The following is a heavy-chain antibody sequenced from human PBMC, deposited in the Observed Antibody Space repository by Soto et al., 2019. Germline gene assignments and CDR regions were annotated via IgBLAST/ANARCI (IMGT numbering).Heavy chain of an antibody. CDR3: ARNYDILTAAIFDS. J-gene: IGHJ3*01. D-gene: IGHD3-9*01. CDR2: ISSNGKYR. CDR1: GFTFSSYA. Sequence: PGESLKISCAASGFTFSSYAMTWIRQAPGKGLEWVSYISSNGKYRGYADSVKGRFTISRDNAENSLYLQMDSLRAEDTAVYYCARNYDILTAAIFDSWGPGTLVPVS. V-gene: IGHV3-21*05.